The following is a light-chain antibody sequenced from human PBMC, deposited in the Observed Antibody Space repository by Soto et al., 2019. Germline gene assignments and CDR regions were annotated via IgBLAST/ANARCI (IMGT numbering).Light chain of an antibody. Sequence: IQMTHSPSTLSGSVGDRVTITCGASQTISSWLAWYQQKPGKAPKLLIYKASTLNSGVPSRFSGSGSGTEFTLTISRLQPDDFATYYCQHYNSYPEAFGQGTKVDIK. CDR2: KAS. V-gene: IGKV1-5*03. J-gene: IGKJ1*01. CDR1: QTISSW. CDR3: QHYNSYPEA.